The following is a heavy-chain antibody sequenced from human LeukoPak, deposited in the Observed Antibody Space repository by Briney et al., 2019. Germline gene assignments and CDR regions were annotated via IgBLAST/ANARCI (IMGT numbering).Heavy chain of an antibody. CDR3: ARAGRGFTYGYSDS. D-gene: IGHD2-8*01. CDR1: GFSFRDYY. Sequence: GGSLRPSCEASGFSFRDYYMTWIRQAPGKGLEWVSYISPSGSTIRNADSVKGRSTISRDNTRNSLYLQMSSLRADDTAVYYCARAGRGFTYGYSDSWGQGTLVTVSS. J-gene: IGHJ4*02. CDR2: ISPSGSTI. V-gene: IGHV3-11*01.